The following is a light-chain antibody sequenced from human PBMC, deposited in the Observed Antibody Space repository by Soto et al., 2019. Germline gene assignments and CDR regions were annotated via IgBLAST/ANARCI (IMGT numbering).Light chain of an antibody. J-gene: IGKJ2*01. Sequence: IHMTQSPSSLSASVGDRVTITCRASQRITTYLNWYQQKPGKAPKLLISTAATLQGGDPSRFSGSGSWTDFTLTITTLQPEDFATYFCQQSYSTPYTFGQGTKLEIK. CDR3: QQSYSTPYT. CDR1: QRITTY. CDR2: TAA. V-gene: IGKV1-39*01.